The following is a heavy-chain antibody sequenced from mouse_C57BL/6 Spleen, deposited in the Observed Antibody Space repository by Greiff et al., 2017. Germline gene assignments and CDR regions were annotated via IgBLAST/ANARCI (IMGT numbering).Heavy chain of an antibody. V-gene: IGHV1-72*01. CDR2: IDPNSGGT. CDR1: GYTFTSYW. CDR3: ARYYCGSSYYCYFDV. D-gene: IGHD1-1*01. J-gene: IGHJ1*03. Sequence: VQLQQPGAELVKPGASVKLSCKASGYTFTSYWMHWVKQRPGRGLEWIGRIDPNSGGTKYNEKFKSKATLPVDKPSSTAYMQLSSLTSEDSSVYYCARYYCGSSYYCYFDVWGTGTTVTVSS.